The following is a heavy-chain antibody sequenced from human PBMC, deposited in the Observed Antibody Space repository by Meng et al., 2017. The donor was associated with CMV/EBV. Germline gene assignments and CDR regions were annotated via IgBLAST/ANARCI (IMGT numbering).Heavy chain of an antibody. J-gene: IGHJ4*02. CDR2: IYSGSSK. V-gene: IGHV3-53*01. CDR3: ARGGW. Sequence: GESLKISCAASGFTVSSNYMSWVRQAPGKGLEWVSVIYSGSSKYYADSVKGRFTISRDNSKNTLYLQTNSLRAEVTAVYYCARGGWWGQGTLVTVSS. D-gene: IGHD2-15*01. CDR1: GFTVSSNY.